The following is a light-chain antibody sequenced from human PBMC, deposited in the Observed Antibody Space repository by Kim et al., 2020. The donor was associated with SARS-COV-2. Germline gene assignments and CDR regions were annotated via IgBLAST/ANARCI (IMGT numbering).Light chain of an antibody. CDR2: DND. CDR1: SSNIGNNY. J-gene: IGLJ2*01. CDR3: GTWDTSLSAGV. Sequence: QSVLTQPPSVSAAPGQKVTISCSGRSSNIGNNYVSWYQQLPGAAPKLLIYDNDRRPSGFPDRFSGSKSGTSATLGITGLQTGDEADYYCGTWDTSLSAGVFGGGTKVTVL. V-gene: IGLV1-51*01.